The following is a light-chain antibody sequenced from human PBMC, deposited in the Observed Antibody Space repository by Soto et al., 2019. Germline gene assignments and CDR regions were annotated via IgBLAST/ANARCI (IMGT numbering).Light chain of an antibody. Sequence: EIVLTQSPCTLSFSPLERATLSCRASQSVSSSYLAWYQQKPGQAPRLLIYGASSRATGIPDRFSGSGSGTDFTLTISRLEPEDFAVYSCHQYGSSPRTFGQGTKVDIK. CDR1: QSVSSSY. CDR2: GAS. CDR3: HQYGSSPRT. V-gene: IGKV3-20*01. J-gene: IGKJ1*01.